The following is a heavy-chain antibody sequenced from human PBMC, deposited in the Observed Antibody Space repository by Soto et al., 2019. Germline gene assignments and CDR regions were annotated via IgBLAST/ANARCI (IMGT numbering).Heavy chain of an antibody. CDR2: IHYSGTT. Sequence: SETLSLTCTVSGGSMRNYFWTWIRQPPGKGLEWIGYIHYSGTTSFFPSYNPSLRSRVTISEDTSKNQFSLKLSSVTAADTAVYYCARFPDYGGSDYWGQGTLVTVSS. D-gene: IGHD4-17*01. CDR1: GGSMRNYF. V-gene: IGHV4-59*01. J-gene: IGHJ4*02. CDR3: ARFPDYGGSDY.